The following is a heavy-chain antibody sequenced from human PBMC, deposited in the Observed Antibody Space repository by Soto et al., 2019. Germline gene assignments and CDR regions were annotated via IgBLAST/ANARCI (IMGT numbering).Heavy chain of an antibody. CDR2: IKQDGSEK. Sequence: VGSLRLSCAASAFTFSSYWMSWVRQAPGKGLEWVANIKQDGSEKYYVDSVKGRFTISRDNAKNSLYLQMNSLRAEDTAVYYCTRDLFEAARRGEYAFDIWGQGTMVTVSS. D-gene: IGHD3-16*01. CDR3: TRDLFEAARRGEYAFDI. V-gene: IGHV3-7*03. CDR1: AFTFSSYW. J-gene: IGHJ3*02.